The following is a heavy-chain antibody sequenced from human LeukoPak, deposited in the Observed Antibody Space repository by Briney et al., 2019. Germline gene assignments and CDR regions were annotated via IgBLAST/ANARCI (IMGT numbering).Heavy chain of an antibody. J-gene: IGHJ5*02. Sequence: SETLSLTCTVSGVSISSGGYYWNWIRQPPGKGLEWIGFAYHSGSTNYNPSLKSRVTISVDTSKNQFSLKLSSVTAADTAVYYCARRGTQHWWFDPWGQGTLVTVSS. CDR3: ARRGTQHWWFDP. CDR2: AYHSGST. D-gene: IGHD2-15*01. V-gene: IGHV4-61*08. CDR1: GVSISSGGYY.